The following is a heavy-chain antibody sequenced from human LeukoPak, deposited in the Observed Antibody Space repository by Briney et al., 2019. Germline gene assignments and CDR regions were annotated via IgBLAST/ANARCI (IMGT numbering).Heavy chain of an antibody. CDR1: GGSISSYY. J-gene: IGHJ3*02. Sequence: SETLSLTCTVSGGSISSYYWSWIRQPPGKGLEWIGYIYYSGSTNYNPSLKSRVTISVDTSKNQFSLKLSSVTAADTAVDYCARDQLGAFDIWGQGTMVTVSS. V-gene: IGHV4-59*01. CDR2: IYYSGST. D-gene: IGHD6-6*01. CDR3: ARDQLGAFDI.